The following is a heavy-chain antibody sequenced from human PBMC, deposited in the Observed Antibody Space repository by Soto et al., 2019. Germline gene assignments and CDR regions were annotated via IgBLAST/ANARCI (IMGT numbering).Heavy chain of an antibody. CDR3: ARDICSGSYCLDS. CDR1: GFTFNNYG. D-gene: IGHD3-10*01. V-gene: IGHV3-33*01. Sequence: QLQLVESGGGVVQPGRSLRLSCAASGFTFNNYGLHWVRQAPGKGLEWVAVIWFDGSNKYYADSVKGRFTISRDDSKNTVYLQMNSLRAEDTAVYYCARDICSGSYCLDSWGQGTLVTVSS. J-gene: IGHJ4*02. CDR2: IWFDGSNK.